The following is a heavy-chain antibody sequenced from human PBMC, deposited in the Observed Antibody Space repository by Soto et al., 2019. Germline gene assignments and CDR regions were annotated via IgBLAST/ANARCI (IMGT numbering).Heavy chain of an antibody. CDR1: GFSFSDYT. V-gene: IGHV3-21*01. Sequence: GGSRRLSCAASGFSFSDYTMNWVRQAPGKGLEWVSSISKGSDYIFYADKVKGRFTISRDNARNSLHLQMTSLRVEDTAVYYCAKDSGCVNNACAYDPWGQGTLVTLSS. CDR2: ISKGSDYI. D-gene: IGHD1-20*01. CDR3: AKDSGCVNNACAYDP. J-gene: IGHJ5*02.